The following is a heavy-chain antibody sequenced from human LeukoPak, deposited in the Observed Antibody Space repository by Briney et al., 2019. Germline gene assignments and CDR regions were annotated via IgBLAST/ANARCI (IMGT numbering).Heavy chain of an antibody. D-gene: IGHD4-11*01. CDR1: GFNFRDYD. J-gene: IGHJ4*02. CDR3: ARSINYSNYLLDY. Sequence: GGSLRLSCAASGFNFRDYDMTWVRQAPGKGLEWVASISASGVTTNYADSVRGRFTISRDNSNKVTYLRMNSLSAEDTAVYYCARSINYSNYLLDYWRQGTRVTLSS. CDR2: ISASGVTT. V-gene: IGHV3-23*01.